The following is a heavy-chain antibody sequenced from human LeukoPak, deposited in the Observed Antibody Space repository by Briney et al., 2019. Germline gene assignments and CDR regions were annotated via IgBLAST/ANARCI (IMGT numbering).Heavy chain of an antibody. Sequence: PGGSLRLSCVASGFPFSSYWMTWVRQAPGKGPEWVSGISGSGDNTYYADSVKGRFTISRDNSKNTLYVQVNSLGTEDTAAYYCAKGSYYDSSGSFYFDYWGQGTLVTVSS. V-gene: IGHV3-23*01. CDR2: ISGSGDNT. D-gene: IGHD3-22*01. J-gene: IGHJ4*02. CDR3: AKGSYYDSSGSFYFDY. CDR1: GFPFSSYW.